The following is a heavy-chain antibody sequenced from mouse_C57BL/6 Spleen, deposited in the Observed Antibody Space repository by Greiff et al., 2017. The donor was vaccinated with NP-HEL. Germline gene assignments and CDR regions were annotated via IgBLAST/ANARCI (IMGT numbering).Heavy chain of an antibody. CDR2: IYPGDGDT. Sequence: QVQLQQSGPELVKPGASVKISCKASGYAFSSSWMNWVKQRPGKGLEWIGRIYPGDGDTNYNGKFKGKATLTADKSSSTAYMQLSSLTSEDSAVYFCARESNWAYFDYWGQGNTLTVSS. J-gene: IGHJ2*01. CDR1: GYAFSSSW. CDR3: ARESNWAYFDY. D-gene: IGHD4-1*01. V-gene: IGHV1-82*01.